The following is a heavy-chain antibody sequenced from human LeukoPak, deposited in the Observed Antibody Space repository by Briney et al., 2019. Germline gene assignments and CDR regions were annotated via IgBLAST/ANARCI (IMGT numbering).Heavy chain of an antibody. J-gene: IGHJ1*01. Sequence: SGGSLRLSCAASGFTFSSYSMNWVRQAPGKGLEWVSYISSSGSTIYYADSVKGRFTISRDNAKNPLYLQMNSLRAEDAAVYYCARGYGSERKYFQHWGQGTLVTVSS. D-gene: IGHD3-10*01. CDR3: ARGYGSERKYFQH. V-gene: IGHV3-48*01. CDR2: ISSSGSTI. CDR1: GFTFSSYS.